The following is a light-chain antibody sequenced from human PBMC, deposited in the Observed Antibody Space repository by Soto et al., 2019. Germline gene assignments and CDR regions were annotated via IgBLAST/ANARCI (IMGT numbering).Light chain of an antibody. V-gene: IGLV2-8*01. Sequence: QSALTQPPSASGSPGQSVTISCTGTSSDVGGYNFVSWYQQHPGKAPKLMIYEVSKRPSGVPDRFSGSKSGNTASLTVSGLQAEDEADYYRISYAASTSYVFGTGTKVTVL. CDR3: ISYAASTSYV. CDR2: EVS. CDR1: SSDVGGYNF. J-gene: IGLJ1*01.